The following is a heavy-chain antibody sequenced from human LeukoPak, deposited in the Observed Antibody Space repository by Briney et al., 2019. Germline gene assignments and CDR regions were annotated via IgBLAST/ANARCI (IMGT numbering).Heavy chain of an antibody. J-gene: IGHJ6*02. D-gene: IGHD3-3*01. V-gene: IGHV3-21*01. Sequence: GGSLRLSCAASGFTFPNAWMSWLRQAPGKGLEWVSSISSSSSYIYYADSVKGRFTISRDNAKDSLYLQMNSLRAEDTAVYYCASGYYDFWSGPPSPGDYYYYGMDVWGQGTTVAVSS. CDR3: ASGYYDFWSGPPSPGDYYYYGMDV. CDR1: GFTFPNAW. CDR2: ISSSSSYI.